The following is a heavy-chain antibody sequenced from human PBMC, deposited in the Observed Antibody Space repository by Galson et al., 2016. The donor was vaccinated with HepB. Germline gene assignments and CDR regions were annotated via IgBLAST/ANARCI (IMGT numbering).Heavy chain of an antibody. CDR1: GFTFDDYA. V-gene: IGHV3-9*01. Sequence: SLRLSCAASGFTFDDYAVHWVRQAPGKGLEWVSGTSWNSGSIGYADSVKGRFTISRDNDKNSLHLQMNILRAEDTALYYCARGRGSNWRDAFDIWGQGTMVTVSS. CDR3: ARGRGSNWRDAFDI. J-gene: IGHJ3*02. CDR2: TSWNSGSI. D-gene: IGHD6-13*01.